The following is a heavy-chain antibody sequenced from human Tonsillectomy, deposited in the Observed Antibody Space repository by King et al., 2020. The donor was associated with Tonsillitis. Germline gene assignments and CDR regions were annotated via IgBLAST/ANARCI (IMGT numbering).Heavy chain of an antibody. J-gene: IGHJ4*02. CDR2: IISSSSYI. CDR1: GFTFSSYS. D-gene: IGHD4-17*01. Sequence: VQLVESGGGLVKPGGSLRLSCAASGFTFSSYSMTWVRQAPGKGLEWVSSIISSSSYIHNADSVRGRFTISRDNAKNSLYLQMNSLRATDTAVYYCARDIYYGDYFTPGFDYWGQGTLVTVSS. V-gene: IGHV3-21*01. CDR3: ARDIYYGDYFTPGFDY.